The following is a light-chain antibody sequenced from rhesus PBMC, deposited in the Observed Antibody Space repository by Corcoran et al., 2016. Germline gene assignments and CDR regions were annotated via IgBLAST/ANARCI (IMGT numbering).Light chain of an antibody. V-gene: IGKV2-78*01. CDR2: LGS. CDR1: QSLLDTYGSSP. Sequence: ILMTQTPLSLPVTPGEPSAISCRSSQSLLDTYGSSPFHWYLQTPGQSPQLLIYLGSNRASGVPDRLSGSASGTDFKRKISRVKAEDVGVYYCMQALQTPYIFGQGTKVEIK. CDR3: MQALQTPYI. J-gene: IGKJ2*01.